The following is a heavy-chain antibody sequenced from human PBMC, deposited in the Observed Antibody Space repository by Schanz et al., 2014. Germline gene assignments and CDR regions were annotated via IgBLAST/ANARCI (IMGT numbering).Heavy chain of an antibody. CDR1: GFSVSTNY. J-gene: IGHJ3*01. V-gene: IGHV3-53*01. D-gene: IGHD5-12*01. CDR2: LYINAGST. Sequence: VQLVESGGGLIQPGGSLRLSCAVSGFSVSTNYMSWARQAPGKGLEWISFLYINAGSTRYADSVKGRFFISRDSSKNTLFLQMNSLRAEDTAVYFCARDGGRDGYNLAFDVWGQGTLVTVSS. CDR3: ARDGGRDGYNLAFDV.